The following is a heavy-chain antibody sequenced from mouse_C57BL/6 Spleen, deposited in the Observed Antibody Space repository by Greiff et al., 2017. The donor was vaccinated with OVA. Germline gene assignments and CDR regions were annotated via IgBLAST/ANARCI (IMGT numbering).Heavy chain of an antibody. CDR1: GYTFTDYY. CDR3: ARGGFYYYGSSYYYFDY. CDR2: INPNNGGT. J-gene: IGHJ2*01. V-gene: IGHV1-26*01. D-gene: IGHD1-1*01. Sequence: EVQLQQSGPELVKPGASVKISCKASGYTFTDYYMNWVKQSHGKSLEWIGDINPNNGGTSYNQKFKGKATLTVDKSSSTAYMELRSLTSEDSAVYYCARGGFYYYGSSYYYFDYWGQGTTLTVSS.